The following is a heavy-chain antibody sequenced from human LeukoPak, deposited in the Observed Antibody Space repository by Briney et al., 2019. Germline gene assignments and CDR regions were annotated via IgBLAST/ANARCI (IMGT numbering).Heavy chain of an antibody. D-gene: IGHD6-6*01. CDR3: ARPPRPYYYYYMDV. CDR1: GGTFSSYA. CDR2: IIPSFGTA. J-gene: IGHJ6*03. V-gene: IGHV1-69*13. Sequence: SVKVSCKASGGTFSSYAISWVRQAPGQGLEWMGGIIPSFGTANYAQKFQGRVTITADESTSTAYMELSSLRSEDTAVYYCARPPRPYYYYYMDVWGKGTTVTVSS.